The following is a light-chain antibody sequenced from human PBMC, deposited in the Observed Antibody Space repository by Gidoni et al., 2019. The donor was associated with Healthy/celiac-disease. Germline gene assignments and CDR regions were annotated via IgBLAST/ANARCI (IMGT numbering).Light chain of an antibody. CDR1: SSDVGGYNY. V-gene: IGLV2-14*01. CDR2: EVR. J-gene: IGLJ3*02. Sequence: QSALTQPASVSGSPGQSITISCTGTSSDVGGYNYVSWYQQPPGKAPKLMIYEVRNRPSGVSNRFSGSESGNTASLTISGLQAEDEADYYCSSYTSSSTLVFGGGTKLTVL. CDR3: SSYTSSSTLV.